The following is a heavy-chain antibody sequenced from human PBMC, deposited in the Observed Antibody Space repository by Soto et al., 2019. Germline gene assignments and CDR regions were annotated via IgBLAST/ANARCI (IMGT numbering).Heavy chain of an antibody. D-gene: IGHD1-26*01. CDR1: GFTFSSYG. CDR3: ARDAWGATGAFDI. Sequence: GGSLRLSCAASGFTFSSYGMHWVRQAPGKGLEWVAVIWYDGSNKYYADSVKGRFTISRDNSKNTLYLQMNSLRAEDTAVYYCARDAWGATGAFDIWGQGTMVTVSS. CDR2: IWYDGSNK. J-gene: IGHJ3*02. V-gene: IGHV3-33*01.